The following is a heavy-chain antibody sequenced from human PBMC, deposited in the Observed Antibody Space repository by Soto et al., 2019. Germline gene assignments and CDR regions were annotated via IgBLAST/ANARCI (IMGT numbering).Heavy chain of an antibody. J-gene: IGHJ4*02. CDR2: ISGSGGGT. D-gene: IGHD6-6*01. CDR1: GFTFSSYA. V-gene: IGHV3-23*01. CDR3: AKTAAARPTLCLYS. Sequence: PGGSLRLSCAATGFTFSSYAMSWVRQAPGKGLEWVSVISGSGGGTYYADSVKGRFTISRDKSKNTLYLQMNSLRVEDTAVFYCAKTAAARPTLCLYSWGQGTLVTVSS.